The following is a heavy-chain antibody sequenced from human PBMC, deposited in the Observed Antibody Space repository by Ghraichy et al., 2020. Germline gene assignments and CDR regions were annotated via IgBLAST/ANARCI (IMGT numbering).Heavy chain of an antibody. V-gene: IGHV3-74*01. CDR2: IDPDGIKA. CDR1: GFTFNNYY. D-gene: IGHD4-23*01. Sequence: GESLNISCAASGFTFNNYYMHWVRQAPGKGLVWVSRIDPDGIKAGYADSVKGRFAISRDNAKNTVYLLMNSLRAEDSALYYCVRGGNSIFQYWGQGALVTVAS. J-gene: IGHJ1*01. CDR3: VRGGNSIFQY.